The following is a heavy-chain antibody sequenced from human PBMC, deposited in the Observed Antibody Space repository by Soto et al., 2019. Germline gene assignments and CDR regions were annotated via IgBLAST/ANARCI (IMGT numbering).Heavy chain of an antibody. CDR1: GFTFSSYS. CDR3: ERDPSPFRVRVGPPDF. Sequence: EVQLVESGGGLVQPGGSLRLSCAASGFTFSSYSMNWVRQAPGKGLERVSDISSSSSTIYYADSVKGRFTISRDNAKNALYLQMNSLRDEDTAVYYCERDPSPFRVRVGPPDFWGQGTLVTVSS. J-gene: IGHJ4*02. V-gene: IGHV3-48*02. D-gene: IGHD3-10*01. CDR2: ISSSSSTI.